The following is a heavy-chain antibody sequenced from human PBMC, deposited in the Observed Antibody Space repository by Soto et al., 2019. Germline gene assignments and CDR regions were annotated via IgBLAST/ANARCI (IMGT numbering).Heavy chain of an antibody. CDR1: GGSFSGYY. Sequence: SETLSLTCAVYGGSFSGYYWSWIRQPPGKGLEWIGEINHSGSTNYNPSLKSRVTISVDTSNNQFSLKLSSVTAADTAVYYCARGTSSVAGPTDYWGQGTLVTVSS. CDR3: ARGTSSVAGPTDY. D-gene: IGHD6-19*01. CDR2: INHSGST. V-gene: IGHV4-34*01. J-gene: IGHJ4*02.